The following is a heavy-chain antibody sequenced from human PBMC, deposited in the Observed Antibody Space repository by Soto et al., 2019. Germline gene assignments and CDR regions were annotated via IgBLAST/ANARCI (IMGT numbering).Heavy chain of an antibody. D-gene: IGHD2-2*01. J-gene: IGHJ6*02. CDR3: RSSTSCYDESCMDV. CDR1: GYSISSGNY. V-gene: IGHV4-38-2*01. CDR2: LYHIGST. Sequence: SETLSLTCAVSGYSISSGNYWAWIRQPPGRGLEWIGSLYHIGSTHYNTSLKSRVTISVDTSKNHFSLELSSVTAADTAIYYCRSSTSCYDESCMDVWGQGTTVTVS.